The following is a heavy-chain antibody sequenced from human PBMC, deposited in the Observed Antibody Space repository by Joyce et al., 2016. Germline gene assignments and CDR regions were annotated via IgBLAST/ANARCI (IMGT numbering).Heavy chain of an antibody. Sequence: QVQLVQSGPEVKKPGASVKVSCKASGYTFTNYYIHWVRQALGQGLVWMGIINPRGGSYSHAQKFQGRVTITRDTSTSTVYMELSSLRSEDKAVYYCARGGSSSSWHQEVSFDSWGQGTLVTVSS. J-gene: IGHJ4*02. CDR3: ARGGSSSSWHQEVSFDS. CDR2: INPRGGSY. D-gene: IGHD6-13*01. CDR1: GYTFTNYY. V-gene: IGHV1-46*01.